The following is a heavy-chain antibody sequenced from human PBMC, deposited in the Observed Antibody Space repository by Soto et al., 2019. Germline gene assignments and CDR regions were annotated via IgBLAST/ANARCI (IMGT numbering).Heavy chain of an antibody. CDR2: ISRKGDNT. CDR3: VKVIYDSGWYGFYLDY. V-gene: IGHV3-64D*06. Sequence: GGSLRHACSASGSTFSRHAMHWARQAQGEGREYLSAISRKGDNTYYADSVKGRFTFSRDNSKNTLYLQMTSLRTEDTGVYYCVKVIYDSGWYGFYLDYWGQRPLVTVPS. D-gene: IGHD6-19*01. CDR1: GSTFSRHA. J-gene: IGHJ4*02.